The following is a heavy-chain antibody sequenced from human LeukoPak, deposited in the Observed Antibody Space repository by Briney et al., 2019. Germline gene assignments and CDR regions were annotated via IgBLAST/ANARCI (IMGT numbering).Heavy chain of an antibody. D-gene: IGHD6-19*01. CDR2: TYYRSKWYN. CDR1: GDSVSSNSAA. CDR3: ARVLSIAVAGYQDYYYYMDV. V-gene: IGHV6-1*01. Sequence: SQTLSLTCAISGDSVSSNSAAWNWIRQSPSRGLEWLGRTYYRSKWYNDYAVSVKSRITINPDTSKNQFSLQLNSVTPEDTAVYYCARVLSIAVAGYQDYYYYMDVWGKGTTVTVSS. J-gene: IGHJ6*03.